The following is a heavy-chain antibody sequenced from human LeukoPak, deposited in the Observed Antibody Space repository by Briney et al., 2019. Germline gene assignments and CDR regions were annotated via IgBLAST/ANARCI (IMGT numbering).Heavy chain of an antibody. J-gene: IGHJ4*02. CDR3: ARGVGGADY. V-gene: IGHV3-7*01. Sequence: GGSLRLSCAASGFTFTIYWMSWVRQAPGKGLEWVANINQDGSEKYYVDSVKGRFAISRDNAKNSLYLQMNSLRAGDTAVFYCARGVGGADYWGQGTLVTVSS. CDR1: GFTFTIYW. CDR2: INQDGSEK. D-gene: IGHD2-21*01.